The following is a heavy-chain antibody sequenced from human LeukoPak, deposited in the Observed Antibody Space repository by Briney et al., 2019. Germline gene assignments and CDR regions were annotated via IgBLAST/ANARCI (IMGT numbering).Heavy chain of an antibody. CDR2: IIPIIGTA. CDR3: ARDRRAYCSGGSCYSPLDY. V-gene: IGHV1-69*13. CDR1: GGTFSSYA. J-gene: IGHJ4*02. Sequence: GASVKVSCKASGGTFSSYAISWVRQAPGQGLEWMGGIIPIIGTAKYAQKFQGRVTITADESTSTAYMELSSLRSEDTAVYYCARDRRAYCSGGSCYSPLDYWGQGTLVTVSS. D-gene: IGHD2-15*01.